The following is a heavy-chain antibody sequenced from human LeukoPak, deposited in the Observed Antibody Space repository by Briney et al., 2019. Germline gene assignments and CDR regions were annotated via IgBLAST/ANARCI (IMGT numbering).Heavy chain of an antibody. CDR3: ARGRLGSSGWWEYFQH. V-gene: IGHV4-34*01. D-gene: IGHD6-19*01. Sequence: SETLSLTCAVYGGSFSGYYWSWIRQPPGKGLEWIGEINHSGSTNYNPSLKSRVTISVDTSKNQFSLKLSSVTPADTAVYYCARGRLGSSGWWEYFQHWGQGTLVTVPS. CDR2: INHSGST. J-gene: IGHJ1*01. CDR1: GGSFSGYY.